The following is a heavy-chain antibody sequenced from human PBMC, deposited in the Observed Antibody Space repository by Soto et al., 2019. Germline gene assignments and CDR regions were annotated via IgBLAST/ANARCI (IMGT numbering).Heavy chain of an antibody. Sequence: GGSLRLSCVASGFIFSNAWMTWFRQAPGKGLEWVGRIVSRAEGAKTDYADSVKGRFTISRDNSKNTLYLQMNSLRAEDTAVYYCAKERDSSSAYNWFDPWGQGTLVTVSS. J-gene: IGHJ5*02. CDR2: IVSRAEGAKT. V-gene: IGHV3-15*04. CDR1: GFIFSNAW. D-gene: IGHD6-6*01. CDR3: AKERDSSSAYNWFDP.